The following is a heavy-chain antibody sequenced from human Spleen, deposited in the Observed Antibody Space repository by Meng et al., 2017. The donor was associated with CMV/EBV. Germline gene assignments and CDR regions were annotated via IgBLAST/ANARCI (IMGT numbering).Heavy chain of an antibody. J-gene: IGHJ4*02. D-gene: IGHD2-15*01. CDR3: ARQRGAVVVVAGPLTQEPEFDY. CDR1: GGSISSSSYY. CDR2: IYYSGST. V-gene: IGHV4-31*03. Sequence: LRLSCTVSGGSISSSSYYWGWIRQHPGKGLEWIGYIYYSGSTYYNPSLKSRVTISVDTSKNQFSLKLSSVTAADTAVYYCARQRGAVVVVAGPLTQEPEFDYWGQGTLVTVSS.